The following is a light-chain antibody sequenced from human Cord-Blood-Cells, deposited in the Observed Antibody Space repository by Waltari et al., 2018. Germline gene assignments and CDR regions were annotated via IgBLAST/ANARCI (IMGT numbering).Light chain of an antibody. CDR2: KDS. CDR1: ALPTQY. J-gene: IGLJ1*01. V-gene: IGLV3-25*03. Sequence: SYELTQPPSVSVSPGPPARITCSGDALPTQYAYWYQQKPGQAPVLVIYKDSERPSGIPERFSGSSSGTTVTLTISGVQAEDEADYYCQSADSSGTYYVFGTGTKVTVL. CDR3: QSADSSGTYYV.